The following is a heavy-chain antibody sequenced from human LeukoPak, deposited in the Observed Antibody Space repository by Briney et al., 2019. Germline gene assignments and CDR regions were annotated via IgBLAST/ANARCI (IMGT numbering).Heavy chain of an antibody. J-gene: IGHJ4*02. CDR3: AKDPTPYVGASAD. Sequence: GGSLRLSCAASEFTFSSYAMSWVRQAPGKGLEWVSTITGSGDNKYYTDSVKGRFTFSRDNSKSTLYPQMNSLRAEDTAVYYCAKDPTPYVGASADWGQGTLVTVSS. CDR1: EFTFSSYA. CDR2: ITGSGDNK. D-gene: IGHD1-26*01. V-gene: IGHV3-23*01.